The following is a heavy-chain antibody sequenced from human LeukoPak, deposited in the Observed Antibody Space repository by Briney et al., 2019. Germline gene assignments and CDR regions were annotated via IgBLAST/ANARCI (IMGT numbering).Heavy chain of an antibody. CDR2: IYYSGST. D-gene: IGHD3-22*01. CDR3: ATSDYHDSSGYYLPRAFDI. Sequence: SQTLSLTCTVSGGSISSGGYYWSWIRQHPGKGLEWIGYIYYSGSTYYNPSLKSRVTISVDTSKNQFSLKLSSVTAADTAVYYCATSDYHDSSGYYLPRAFDIWGQGTMVTVSS. J-gene: IGHJ3*02. CDR1: GGSISSGGYY. V-gene: IGHV4-31*03.